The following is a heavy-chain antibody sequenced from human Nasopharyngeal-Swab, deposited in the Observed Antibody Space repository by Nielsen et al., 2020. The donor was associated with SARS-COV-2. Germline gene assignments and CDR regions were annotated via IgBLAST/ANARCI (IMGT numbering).Heavy chain of an antibody. J-gene: IGHJ3*02. V-gene: IGHV4-61*01. Sequence: SETLSLTCTVSGGSVSSGSYYWSWIRQPPGKGLEWIGYIYYSGSTNYNPSLKSRVTISVDTSKNQFSLKLSSVTAADTAVYYCARLESITIFGVVIPTGAFDIWGQGTMVTASS. CDR2: IYYSGST. CDR3: ARLESITIFGVVIPTGAFDI. D-gene: IGHD3-3*01. CDR1: GGSVSSGSYY.